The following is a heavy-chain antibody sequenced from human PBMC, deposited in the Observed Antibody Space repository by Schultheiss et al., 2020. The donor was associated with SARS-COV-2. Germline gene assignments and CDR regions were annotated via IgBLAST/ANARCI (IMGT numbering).Heavy chain of an antibody. CDR3: ARVIIAAAVS. J-gene: IGHJ4*02. CDR1: GYTFTSYY. CDR2: ISAYNGNT. Sequence: ASVKVSCKASGYTFTSYYMHWVRQAPGQGLEWMGWISAYNGNTNYAQKFQGRVTMTRNTSISTAYMELSSLRSEDTAVYYCARVIIAAAVSWGQGTLVTVSS. D-gene: IGHD6-13*01. V-gene: IGHV1-8*02.